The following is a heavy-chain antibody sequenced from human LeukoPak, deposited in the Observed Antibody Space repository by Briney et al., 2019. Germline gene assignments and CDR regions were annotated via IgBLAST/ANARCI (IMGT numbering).Heavy chain of an antibody. CDR1: GGTFGSYA. D-gene: IGHD3-10*01. CDR2: IIPIFGTA. Sequence: SVKVSCKASGGTFGSYAISWVRQAPGQGLEWMGGIIPIFGTADYAQKFQGRVTITTDESTSTAYMELSSLRSEDTAVYYCARGGLYYGSGSSNWFDPWGQGTLVTVSS. V-gene: IGHV1-69*05. CDR3: ARGGLYYGSGSSNWFDP. J-gene: IGHJ5*02.